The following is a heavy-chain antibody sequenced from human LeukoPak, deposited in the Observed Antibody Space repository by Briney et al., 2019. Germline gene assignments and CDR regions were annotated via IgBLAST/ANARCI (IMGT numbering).Heavy chain of an antibody. CDR2: NYYSGST. CDR1: GGSISSSSYY. V-gene: IGHV4-39*01. Sequence: AETLSLTCTVSGGSISSSSYYWGWIRQPPGKGLEWIRSNYYSGSTYYNPSLKSRVTISVDTSKNQFSLKLSSVTAADTAVYYCASLYYDFWSGYPKADFDYWGQGTLVTVSS. J-gene: IGHJ4*02. D-gene: IGHD3-3*01. CDR3: ASLYYDFWSGYPKADFDY.